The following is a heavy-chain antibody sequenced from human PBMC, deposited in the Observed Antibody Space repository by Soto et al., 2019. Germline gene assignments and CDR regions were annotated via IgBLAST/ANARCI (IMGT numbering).Heavy chain of an antibody. J-gene: IGHJ6*02. V-gene: IGHV4-39*01. D-gene: IGHD6-13*01. CDR3: AGGHIAAALMEYYYYGMDV. Sequence: SETLSLTCTVSGGSISSSSYYWGWIRQPPGKGLEWIGSIYYSGSTYYNPSLKSRVTISVDTSKNQFSLKLSSVTAADTAVYYCAGGHIAAALMEYYYYGMDVWGQGTTVTVSS. CDR2: IYYSGST. CDR1: GGSISSSSYY.